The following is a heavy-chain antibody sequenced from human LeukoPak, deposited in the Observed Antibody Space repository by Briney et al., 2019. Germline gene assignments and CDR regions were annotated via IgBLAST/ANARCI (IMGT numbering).Heavy chain of an antibody. J-gene: IGHJ4*02. CDR3: ARGSLAVAGTGVDY. CDR1: GLSFISYS. V-gene: IGHV3-21*01. CDR2: ISSSSSFK. Sequence: GGSLRLSCEASGLSFISYSMNWVRQAPGKGLEWVSSISSSSSFKYHADSVKGRFTISRDNAKNSLYLQMNSMRAEDTAVYYCARGSLAVAGTGVDYWGQGTLVTVSS. D-gene: IGHD6-19*01.